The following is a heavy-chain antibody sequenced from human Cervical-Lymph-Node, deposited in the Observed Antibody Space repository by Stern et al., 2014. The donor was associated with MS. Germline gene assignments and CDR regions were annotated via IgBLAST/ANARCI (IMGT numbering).Heavy chain of an antibody. CDR2: IYWDDEK. CDR3: THSLHGDYYDAFDT. J-gene: IGHJ3*02. V-gene: IGHV2-5*02. CDR1: GFALRNSGVS. Sequence: TLRESGPTLVKATQPLTLTCTFSGFALRNSGVSVAWIRQPPGKALEWLAVIYWDDEKPYSPSLKSRLSITKDASESQVVLTMTNMDPVDTATYYCTHSLHGDYYDAFDTWGQGTMVTVSS. D-gene: IGHD4-17*01.